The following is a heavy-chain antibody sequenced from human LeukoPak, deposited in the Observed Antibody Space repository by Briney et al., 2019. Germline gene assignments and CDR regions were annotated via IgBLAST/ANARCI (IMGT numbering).Heavy chain of an antibody. Sequence: GGSLRPSCAASGFTFSSYWMSWVRQAPGKGLEWVSAITGSGGSAYYADSVKGRFTFSRDNSKNTLYLQMNSLRADDTAVYYCAKQSWVAGTGVIDYWGQGTLVTVSS. CDR3: AKQSWVAGTGVIDY. D-gene: IGHD6-19*01. V-gene: IGHV3-23*01. CDR2: ITGSGGSA. CDR1: GFTFSSYW. J-gene: IGHJ4*02.